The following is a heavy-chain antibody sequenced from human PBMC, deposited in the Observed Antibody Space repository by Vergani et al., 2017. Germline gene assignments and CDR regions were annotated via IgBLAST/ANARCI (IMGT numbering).Heavy chain of an antibody. J-gene: IGHJ4*02. D-gene: IGHD6-19*01. Sequence: EVQLVESGGGLVQPGGSLRLSCAASGLIFSSYNMNWVRQAPGKGLEWVSYISSSSSTIHYADSVKGRFTISRDNAKNSLFLQMNSLRAEDTAVYYCARAYGYSSGWYGGYWGQGTLVTVSS. CDR2: ISSSSSTI. V-gene: IGHV3-48*01. CDR3: ARAYGYSSGWYGGY. CDR1: GLIFSSYN.